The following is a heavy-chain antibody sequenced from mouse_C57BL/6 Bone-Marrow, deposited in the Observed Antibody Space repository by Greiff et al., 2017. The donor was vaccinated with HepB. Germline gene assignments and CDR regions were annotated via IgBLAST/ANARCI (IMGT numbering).Heavy chain of an antibody. CDR2: IDPSDSYT. J-gene: IGHJ1*03. Sequence: QVQLKQPGAELVMPGASVKLSCKASGYTFTSYWMHWVKQRPGQGLEWIGEIDPSDSYTNYNQKFKGKSTLTVDKSSRTAYMQLSSLTSEDSAVYYCARGGPRGGDFDVWGT. CDR3: ARGGPRGGDFDV. CDR1: GYTFTSYW. V-gene: IGHV1-69*01. D-gene: IGHD1-1*02.